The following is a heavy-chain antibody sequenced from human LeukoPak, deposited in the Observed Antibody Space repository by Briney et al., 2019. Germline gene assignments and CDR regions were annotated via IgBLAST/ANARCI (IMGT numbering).Heavy chain of an antibody. V-gene: IGHV3-7*01. D-gene: IGHD3-3*01. CDR1: GGSISSYY. CDR2: IKQDGSEK. Sequence: ETLSLTCTVSGGSISSYYWSWIRQPPGKGLEWVANIKQDGSEKYYVDPVKGRFTISRDNAKNSLYLQMNSLRAEDTAVYYCARVPYYDFWSGYPNWFDPWGQGTLVTVSS. CDR3: ARVPYYDFWSGYPNWFDP. J-gene: IGHJ5*02.